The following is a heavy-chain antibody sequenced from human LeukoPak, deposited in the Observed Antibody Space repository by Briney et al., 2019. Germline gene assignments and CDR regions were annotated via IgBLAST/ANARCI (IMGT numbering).Heavy chain of an antibody. Sequence: PSETLSLTCIIPSDAITSYWSWIRQPPGKGLEFLGYIFHTGXIKYXXSLGSRLTISLDTSKRQLSLRLTSVTAADTANYFCARRPRAPDIWGQGTMVIVSS. J-gene: IGHJ3*02. V-gene: IGHV4-59*01. CDR3: ARRPRAPDI. CDR1: SDAITSY. CDR2: IFHTGXI.